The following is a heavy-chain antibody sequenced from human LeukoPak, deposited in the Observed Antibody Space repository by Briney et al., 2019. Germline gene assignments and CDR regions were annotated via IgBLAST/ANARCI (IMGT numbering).Heavy chain of an antibody. CDR2: INRDGSST. Sequence: GGSLRLSCAASGFTFSTYWMHWVRQAPGKELVWVSRINRDGSSTNYADSVKGRFTISRDNAKNTVYLHMNSLSAEDTAMYYCTFSSYGDHVGVDAFDIWGQGTMVTVSS. V-gene: IGHV3-74*01. D-gene: IGHD4-17*01. CDR3: TFSSYGDHVGVDAFDI. J-gene: IGHJ3*02. CDR1: GFTFSTYW.